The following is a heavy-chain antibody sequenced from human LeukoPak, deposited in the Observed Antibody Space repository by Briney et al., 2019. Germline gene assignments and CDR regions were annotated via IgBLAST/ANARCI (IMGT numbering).Heavy chain of an antibody. CDR1: GGSFSGYY. CDR3: ARGRDDFPPLYHYYGMDV. V-gene: IGHV4-34*01. J-gene: IGHJ6*02. Sequence: SETLSLTCAVYGGSFSGYYWSWIRQPPGKGLEWIGEINHSGSTNYNPSLKSRVTISVDTSKNQFSLKLSSVTAADTAVYYCARGRDDFPPLYHYYGMDVWGQGTTVTVSS. CDR2: INHSGST. D-gene: IGHD3-3*01.